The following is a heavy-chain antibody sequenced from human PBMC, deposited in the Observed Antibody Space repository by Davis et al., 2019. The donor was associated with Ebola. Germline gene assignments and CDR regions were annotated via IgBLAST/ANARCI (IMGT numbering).Heavy chain of an antibody. CDR3: ARDDSSGGHY. CDR1: GFTFSSYA. CDR2: ISGSGGST. Sequence: PGGSLRLSCAASGFTFSSYAMSWVRQAPGKGLEWVSAISGSGGSTYYADSVKGRFTISRDNAKNSLYLQMNSLRDEDTAVYYCARDDSSGGHYWGQGTLVTVSS. J-gene: IGHJ4*02. D-gene: IGHD6-19*01. V-gene: IGHV3-23*01.